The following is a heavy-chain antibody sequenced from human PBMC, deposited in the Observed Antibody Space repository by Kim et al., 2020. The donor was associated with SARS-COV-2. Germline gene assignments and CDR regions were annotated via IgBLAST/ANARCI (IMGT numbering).Heavy chain of an antibody. V-gene: IGHV3-23*01. CDR1: GVAFSNYA. CDR2: VSRSGNKT. Sequence: GGSLRLSCAASGVAFSNYAMSWVRQAPGKGLEWVSDVSRSGNKTYYGDSMKGRFTISSDNAKNTLYLQMHSLRAADTAVYYCSLKMSCGSGYWGQGTLVTVSS. CDR3: SLKMSCGSGY. D-gene: IGHD1-1*01. J-gene: IGHJ4*02.